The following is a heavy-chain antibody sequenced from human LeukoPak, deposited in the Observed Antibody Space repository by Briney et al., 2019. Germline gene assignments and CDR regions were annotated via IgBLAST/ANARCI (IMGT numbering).Heavy chain of an antibody. J-gene: IGHJ4*02. Sequence: GGSLRLSCAASGFTFDNYAMNWVRQVPGKGLEWISLISWNSGTIGYADSVKGRLTISRDNSKDTLFLQMNSLRAEDTAVYYCAREGPRGNSQFDYWGQGTLVTVSS. V-gene: IGHV3-9*01. CDR2: ISWNSGTI. CDR1: GFTFDNYA. D-gene: IGHD2/OR15-2a*01. CDR3: AREGPRGNSQFDY.